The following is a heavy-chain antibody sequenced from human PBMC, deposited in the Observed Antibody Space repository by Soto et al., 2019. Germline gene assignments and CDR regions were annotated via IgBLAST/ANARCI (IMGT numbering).Heavy chain of an antibody. Sequence: ASVKVSCKASGYTFTSYDINWVRQATGQGLEWMGWMNPNSGNTGYAQKFQGRVTMTRNTSISTAYVELSSLRSEDTAVYYCARGRAQLVVYYYYYMDVWGKGTTVTVSS. CDR1: GYTFTSYD. D-gene: IGHD6-13*01. CDR2: MNPNSGNT. CDR3: ARGRAQLVVYYYYYMDV. J-gene: IGHJ6*03. V-gene: IGHV1-8*01.